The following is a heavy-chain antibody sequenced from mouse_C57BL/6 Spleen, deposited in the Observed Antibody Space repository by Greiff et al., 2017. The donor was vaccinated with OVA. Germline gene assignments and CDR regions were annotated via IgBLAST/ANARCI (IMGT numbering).Heavy chain of an antibody. CDR2: ISDGGSYT. Sequence: EVKLVESGGGLVKPGGSLKLSCAASGFTFSSYAMSWVRQTQEKRLEWVATISDGGSYTYYPDNVKGRFTISRDNAKNNLYLQMSHLKSEDTAMYYCARDRTGDWYFDVWGTGTTVTVSS. V-gene: IGHV5-4*01. D-gene: IGHD4-1*01. J-gene: IGHJ1*03. CDR1: GFTFSSYA. CDR3: ARDRTGDWYFDV.